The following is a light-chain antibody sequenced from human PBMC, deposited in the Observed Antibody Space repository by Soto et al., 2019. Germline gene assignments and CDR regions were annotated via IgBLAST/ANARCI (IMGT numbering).Light chain of an antibody. V-gene: IGLV1-44*01. CDR2: SNN. CDR3: GAWDDSLNGYV. Sequence: QAVVTQPPSASGTPGQRVTISCSGSSSNIGSRNVTWYQQLPGTAPKLLIYSNNQGPSGVPDRFSGSKSGTSASLAISGLQSEDEADYYCGAWDDSLNGYVFGTGTKLTVL. J-gene: IGLJ1*01. CDR1: SSNIGSRN.